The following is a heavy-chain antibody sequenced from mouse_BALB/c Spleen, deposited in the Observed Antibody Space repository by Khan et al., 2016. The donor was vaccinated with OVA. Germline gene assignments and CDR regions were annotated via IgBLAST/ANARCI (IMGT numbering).Heavy chain of an antibody. J-gene: IGHJ3*01. CDR2: INPSNGGT. V-gene: IGHV1S81*02. Sequence: QVQLQQSGAELVKPSASVWLSCKASGYTFTSYYLYWVNQRPGHGLVWIGDINPSNGGTNFNENFKTQATLTVDKSSNTSYMQLSTLTYEDSAVYSCTRSGDGAFAYWGQGTLVTVSA. CDR1: GYTFTSYY. D-gene: IGHD2-3*01. CDR3: TRSGDGAFAY.